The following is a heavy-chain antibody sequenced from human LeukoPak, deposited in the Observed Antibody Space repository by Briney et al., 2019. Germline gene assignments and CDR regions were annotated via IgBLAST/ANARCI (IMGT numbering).Heavy chain of an antibody. CDR2: IWHDGSNK. CDR1: GFTFSDYG. Sequence: GRSLRLSCAASGFTFSDYGLHWVRQAPGKGLEWVALIWHDGSNKYYADSVMGRFTISRDNSQNTLYLQMNSLRAEDTAIYYCAKDWDAYTEFYYYYMDVWVKGTTVTVSS. V-gene: IGHV3-33*06. J-gene: IGHJ6*03. D-gene: IGHD5-24*01. CDR3: AKDWDAYTEFYYYYMDV.